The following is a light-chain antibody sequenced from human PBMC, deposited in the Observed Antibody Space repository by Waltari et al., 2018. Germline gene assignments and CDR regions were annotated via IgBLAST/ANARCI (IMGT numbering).Light chain of an antibody. CDR2: AAS. J-gene: IGKJ1*01. CDR1: QSINNW. V-gene: IGKV1-12*01. CDR3: QQANSFPRT. Sequence: DIQMTQSPSSVSASVGDRVTITCRPSQSINNWLAWYQQKPGKALQLLISAASNLQSGVPSRFSGSRSGTDYTLTINSLQPEDSATYFCQQANSFPRTFGRGTKVEIK.